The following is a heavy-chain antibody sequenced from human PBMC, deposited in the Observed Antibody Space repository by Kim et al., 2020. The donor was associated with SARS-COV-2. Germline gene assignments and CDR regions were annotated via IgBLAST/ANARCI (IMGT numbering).Heavy chain of an antibody. CDR3: AHRLSTIAAPFFDY. V-gene: IGHV2-5*02. CDR2: IYWDDDK. D-gene: IGHD6-13*01. J-gene: IGHJ4*02. Sequence: SGPTLVKPTQTLTLTCAFSGFSLSTGGVGVGWIRQPPGKALEWLALIYWDDDKRYSPSLKSRLTITKDTSKNQVVLTMTNMDPVDTATYYCAHRLSTIAAPFFDYWGQGTRVTVSS. CDR1: GFSLSTGGVG.